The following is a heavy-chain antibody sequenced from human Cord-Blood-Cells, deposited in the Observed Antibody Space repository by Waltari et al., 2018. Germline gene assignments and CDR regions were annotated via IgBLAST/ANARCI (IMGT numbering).Heavy chain of an antibody. CDR2: INQSGST. J-gene: IGHJ4*02. V-gene: IGHV4-34*01. Sequence: QVQLQQWGAGLLKPSETLSLTCAVYGGSFSGYYWSWIRQPPGKGLEWIGEINQSGSTNYNPSRKSRVTISVDTSKNQFSLKLSSVTAADTAVYYCAKTGAGDGTFYFDYWGQGTLVTVSS. D-gene: IGHD7-27*01. CDR1: GGSFSGYY. CDR3: AKTGAGDGTFYFDY.